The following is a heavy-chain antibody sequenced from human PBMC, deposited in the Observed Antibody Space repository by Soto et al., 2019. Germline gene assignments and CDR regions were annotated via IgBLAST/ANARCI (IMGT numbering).Heavy chain of an antibody. CDR1: GGSISSGYS. D-gene: IGHD6-6*01. J-gene: IGHJ6*02. CDR2: IYHSGST. Sequence: QLQLQESGSGLVKPSQTLSLTCAVSGGSISSGYSWSWIRQPPGKGLAWIGYIYHSGSTYYHPSRKGGVRVTVDKSKTQFYLKLSFVTAAAAAVYYCARSSVRADFFYGMDVWGQGTTVTVSS. V-gene: IGHV4-30-2*01. CDR3: ARSSVRADFFYGMDV.